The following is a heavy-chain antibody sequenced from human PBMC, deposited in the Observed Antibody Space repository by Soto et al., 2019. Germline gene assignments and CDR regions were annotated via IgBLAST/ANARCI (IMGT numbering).Heavy chain of an antibody. J-gene: IGHJ4*02. D-gene: IGHD3-22*01. V-gene: IGHV4-59*12. CDR1: GASISRYY. CDR2: MYNTGST. Sequence: SETLSLTCTVSGASISRYYWSWIRQSPGKGLEWIGYMYNTGSTNYNPSLKSRVTISVDKSKNQFSLNLKSLTAADTAVYYYATMYYNDSSAFLEYWGQGTLVTVSS. CDR3: ATMYYNDSSAFLEY.